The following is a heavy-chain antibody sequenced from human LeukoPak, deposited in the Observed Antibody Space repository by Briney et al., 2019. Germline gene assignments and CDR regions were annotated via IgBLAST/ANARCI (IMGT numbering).Heavy chain of an antibody. CDR2: INHSGST. CDR1: GGSFSGYY. V-gene: IGHV4-34*01. CDR3: ARLTKLHSSGYYFDC. Sequence: SETLSLTCAVYGGSFSGYYWSLIRQPPGKGLEWIGEINHSGSTNYNPSLKSRVTISVDTSKNQFSLKLSSVTAADTAVYYCARLTKLHSSGYYFDCWGQGTLVTVSS. D-gene: IGHD3-22*01. J-gene: IGHJ4*02.